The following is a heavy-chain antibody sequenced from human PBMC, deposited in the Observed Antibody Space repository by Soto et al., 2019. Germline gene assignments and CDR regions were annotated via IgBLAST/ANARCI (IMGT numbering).Heavy chain of an antibody. CDR2: ISYHGMNI. J-gene: IGHJ2*01. CDR1: GFTFSTFA. Sequence: QVQVVESGGGVVQPGRSLRLSCTASGFTFSTFAFHWVRQTPGKGLEWGAAISYHGMNIYYADSVEGRFTISRDTSKNTLSLQMNSLRAEDTARYYCARGGAVDSCWYFDLWGRGTLVTVAS. CDR3: ARGGAVDSCWYFDL. V-gene: IGHV3-30*04. D-gene: IGHD6-19*01.